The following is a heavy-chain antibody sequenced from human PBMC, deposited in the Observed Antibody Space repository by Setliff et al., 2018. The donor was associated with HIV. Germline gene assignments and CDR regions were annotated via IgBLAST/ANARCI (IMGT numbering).Heavy chain of an antibody. CDR1: GGTFSSYA. Sequence: SVKVSCKASGGTFSSYAIYWVRQAPGQGLEWMGGTMPISGTPNYAQKFQGRVTITADKSTNTAYMELSSLRSEDTAVYYCADTLGYCSGDSCYGYFPYWGQGTLVTVSS. D-gene: IGHD2-15*01. CDR3: ADTLGYCSGDSCYGYFPY. CDR2: TMPISGTP. J-gene: IGHJ1*01. V-gene: IGHV1-69*06.